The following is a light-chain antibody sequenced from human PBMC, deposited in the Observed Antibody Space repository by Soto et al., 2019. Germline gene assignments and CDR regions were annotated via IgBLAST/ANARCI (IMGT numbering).Light chain of an antibody. CDR3: QKYNNWPPWT. CDR1: QSVSSN. Sequence: EIVMTQSPATLSLSPGERATLSCRASQSVSSNLAWYQQKPGQAPRLVIYGASTRATGIPARFSGSGSGTEFTLTISSLQSEDFAVYYCQKYNNWPPWTFGQGTKV. V-gene: IGKV3-15*01. J-gene: IGKJ1*01. CDR2: GAS.